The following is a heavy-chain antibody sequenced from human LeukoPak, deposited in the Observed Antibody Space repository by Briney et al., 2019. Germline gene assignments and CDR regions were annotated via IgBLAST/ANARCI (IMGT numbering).Heavy chain of an antibody. CDR2: FSISSGTI. D-gene: IGHD3-16*01. Sequence: GGSLRLSCAASGFTFSSYGMHWARQAPGKGLEWISFFSISSGTIYYADSVNGRFRISRDNAKSSLDLEMNSLRAEDTAVYYCARAMGTFGRVRNYFVSCGEGTLVTVSS. J-gene: IGHJ4*02. CDR1: GFTFSSYG. V-gene: IGHV3-48*04. CDR3: ARAMGTFGRVRNYFVS.